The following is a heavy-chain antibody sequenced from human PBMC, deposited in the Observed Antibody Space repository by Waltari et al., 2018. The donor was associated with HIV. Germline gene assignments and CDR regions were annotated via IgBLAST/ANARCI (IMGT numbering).Heavy chain of an antibody. D-gene: IGHD1-1*01. V-gene: IGHV4-39*01. Sequence: QQQLQESGRGLVRPSETLALTCTVSGGPISSESYYRAGLRQPPGKGLEWIGSLFHRGSTYYSPSLRSRATISGDMSANRFSLKLTSVTATDTAVYFCARHCLQKGWLPQLKYYYGMDVWGQGTTVIVSS. CDR2: LFHRGST. CDR3: ARHCLQKGWLPQLKYYYGMDV. J-gene: IGHJ6*02. CDR1: GGPISSESYY.